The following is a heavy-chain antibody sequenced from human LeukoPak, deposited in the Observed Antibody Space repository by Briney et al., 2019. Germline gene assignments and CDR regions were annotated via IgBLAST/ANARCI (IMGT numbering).Heavy chain of an antibody. CDR1: GFTFSSYG. Sequence: PGQSLTLSCALSGFTFSSYGMHWVRQAPDKGLEWVAVISYDGNNKYSADSAKGRFTISRHNSKHTLYLQMNSLRAEDTAVYYCANYGEYYYFYYCGQGTLVTVSS. J-gene: IGHJ4*02. D-gene: IGHD4-17*01. V-gene: IGHV3-30*18. CDR2: ISYDGNNK. CDR3: ANYGEYYYFYY.